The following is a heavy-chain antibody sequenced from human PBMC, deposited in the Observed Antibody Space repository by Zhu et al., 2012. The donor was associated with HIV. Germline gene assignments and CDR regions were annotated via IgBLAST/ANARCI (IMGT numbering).Heavy chain of an antibody. CDR2: ISHSGNT. J-gene: IGHJ6*02. CDR3: AGPYYYDSENYRYYYGMDV. D-gene: IGHD3-10*01. Sequence: QVQLEQWGAGLLKPSETLSLTCAVYGASFTDYYWGWIRQPPGKGLEWIGEISHSGNTIYNAALKSRVIMSVDASKRQFSLNLSSVTAADTAVYYCAGPYYYDSENYRYYYGMDVWGQGTTVAVSS. V-gene: IGHV4-34*01. CDR1: GASFTDYY.